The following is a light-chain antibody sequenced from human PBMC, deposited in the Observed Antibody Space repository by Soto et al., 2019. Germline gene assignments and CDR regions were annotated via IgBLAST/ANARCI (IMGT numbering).Light chain of an antibody. CDR3: SSYAGNNNVV. CDR2: EVS. V-gene: IGLV2-8*01. J-gene: IGLJ2*01. CDR1: SSDVGDYKF. Sequence: QSALTQPPPASGSPGQSVTISCTGTSSDVGDYKFVSWYQQHPGKAPKLLIYEVSRRPSGVPDRFSGSKSGNTASLTVSGLQAEDEADYYCSSYAGNNNVVFGGGTKVTVL.